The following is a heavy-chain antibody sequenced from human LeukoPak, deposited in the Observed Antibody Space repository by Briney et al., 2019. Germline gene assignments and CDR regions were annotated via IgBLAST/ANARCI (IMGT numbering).Heavy chain of an antibody. V-gene: IGHV1-3*02. D-gene: IGHD3-9*01. Sequence: ASVKVSCKASGYTFTSYAMHWVRQAPGQRLEWMGWSNAGNGNTKYSQEFQGRVTITRDTSASTAYMELSSLRSEDMAVYYCAGAGYDILTGYYSPRLGYWGQGTLVTVSS. J-gene: IGHJ4*02. CDR1: GYTFTSYA. CDR2: SNAGNGNT. CDR3: AGAGYDILTGYYSPRLGY.